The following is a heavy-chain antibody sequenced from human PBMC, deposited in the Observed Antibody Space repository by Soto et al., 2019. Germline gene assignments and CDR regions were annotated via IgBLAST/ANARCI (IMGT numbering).Heavy chain of an antibody. CDR1: DGSIRSNFYY. CDR2: MYYRGNT. V-gene: IGHV4-39*07. CDR3: AREQFNILTGYYIDF. Sequence: SETLSLTCTVSDGSIRSNFYYWGWIRQPPGKGLQWIGNMYYRGNTNYNPSLKSPVTISADTSKNQFSLKLRSVTTADTAVYYCAREQFNILTGYYIDFWGQGTLVTVSS. D-gene: IGHD3-9*01. J-gene: IGHJ4*02.